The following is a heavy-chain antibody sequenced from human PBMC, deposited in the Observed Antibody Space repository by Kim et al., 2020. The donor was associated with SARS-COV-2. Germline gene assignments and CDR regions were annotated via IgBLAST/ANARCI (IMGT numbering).Heavy chain of an antibody. CDR1: GFTVSSNY. Sequence: GGSLRLSCAASGFTVSSNYMSWVRQAPGKGLEWVSVIYSGGSTYYADSVKGRFTISRDNSKNTLYLQMNSLRAEDTAVYYCASSPITMIAGSAFDIWGQGTMVTVSS. V-gene: IGHV3-53*01. CDR2: IYSGGST. D-gene: IGHD3-22*01. J-gene: IGHJ3*02. CDR3: ASSPITMIAGSAFDI.